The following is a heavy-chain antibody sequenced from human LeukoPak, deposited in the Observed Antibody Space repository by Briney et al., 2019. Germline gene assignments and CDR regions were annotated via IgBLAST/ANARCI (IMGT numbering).Heavy chain of an antibody. CDR2: IIPILGIA. CDR3: ARATKYSNRDWFDP. Sequence: ASVKVSCKASGGTFSSYTISWVRQAPGQGLEWMGRIIPILGIANYAQKFQGRVTITADKSTSTAYMELSSLRSADMAVYYCARATKYSNRDWFDPWGQGTLLTVSS. J-gene: IGHJ5*02. D-gene: IGHD4-11*01. V-gene: IGHV1-69*02. CDR1: GGTFSSYT.